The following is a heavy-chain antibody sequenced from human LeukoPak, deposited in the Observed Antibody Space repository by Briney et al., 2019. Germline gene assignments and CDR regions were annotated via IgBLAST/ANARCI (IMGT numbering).Heavy chain of an antibody. CDR3: ARAGGWYDSSGYSY. V-gene: IGHV4-59*01. J-gene: IGHJ4*02. CDR1: GGSISSYY. D-gene: IGHD3-22*01. Sequence: SETLSLTCTVSGGSISSYYWSWIRQPPGKGLEWIGYIHYSGSTNYNPSLKSRVTISVDTSKNQFSLKLSSVTAADTAVYYCARAGGWYDSSGYSYWGQGTLVTVSS. CDR2: IHYSGST.